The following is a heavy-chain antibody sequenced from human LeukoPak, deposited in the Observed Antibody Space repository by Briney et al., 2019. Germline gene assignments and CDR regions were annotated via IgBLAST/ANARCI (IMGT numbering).Heavy chain of an antibody. CDR3: ARQVPYSSSWYGWFDP. J-gene: IGHJ5*02. V-gene: IGHV5-51*01. D-gene: IGHD6-13*01. CDR1: GHSFTSYW. CDR2: IYPGDSDT. Sequence: GESLKISCKGSGHSFTSYWIGWVRQMPGKGLEWMGIIYPGDSDTRYSPSFQGQVTISADKSISTAYLQWSSLKASDTAMYYCARQVPYSSSWYGWFDPWGQGTLVTVSS.